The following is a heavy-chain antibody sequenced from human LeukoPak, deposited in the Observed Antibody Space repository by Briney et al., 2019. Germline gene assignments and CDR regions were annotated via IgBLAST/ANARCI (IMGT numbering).Heavy chain of an antibody. CDR1: GFTFSSYG. Sequence: GGSLRLSCAASGFTFSSYGMHWVRQAPGKGLEWVAVIWYDGSNKYYADSVKGRFTISRDNSENTLYLQMNSLRAEDTAVYYCARGPNLYYYDSSGPRNAFDIWGQGTMVTVSS. D-gene: IGHD3-22*01. CDR2: IWYDGSNK. J-gene: IGHJ3*02. V-gene: IGHV3-33*01. CDR3: ARGPNLYYYDSSGPRNAFDI.